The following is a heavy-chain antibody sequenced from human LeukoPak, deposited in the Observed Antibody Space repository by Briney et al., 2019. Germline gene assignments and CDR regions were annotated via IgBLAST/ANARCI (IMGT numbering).Heavy chain of an antibody. CDR2: VNSDGSST. CDR1: GFTFNNYW. D-gene: IGHD6-19*01. Sequence: GGSLRLSCAASGFTFNNYWMHWVRQAAGKGLVWVSRVNSDGSSTSYADSVKGRFTISRDNAKNTVYLQMKSLRDDDTAVYYCARAQAVAGTGGFDPWGQGTLVTVSS. V-gene: IGHV3-74*01. CDR3: ARAQAVAGTGGFDP. J-gene: IGHJ5*02.